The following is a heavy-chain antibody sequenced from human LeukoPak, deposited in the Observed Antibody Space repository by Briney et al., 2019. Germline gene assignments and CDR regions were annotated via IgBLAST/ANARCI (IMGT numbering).Heavy chain of an antibody. CDR1: GFTFSNYE. Sequence: GGSLRLSCAASGFTFSNYEMNWVRQAPGKGLEWVSYISSSGSTIFYADSVKGRFTISRDNAKNSLYLQTNSLRAEDTAIYYCARDFYYGSGRFDYWGQGTLVSVSS. CDR2: ISSSGSTI. J-gene: IGHJ4*02. V-gene: IGHV3-48*03. D-gene: IGHD3-10*01. CDR3: ARDFYYGSGRFDY.